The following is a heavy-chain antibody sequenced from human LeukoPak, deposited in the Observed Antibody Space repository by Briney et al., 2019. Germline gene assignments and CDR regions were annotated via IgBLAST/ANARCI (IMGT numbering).Heavy chain of an antibody. V-gene: IGHV4-39*01. J-gene: IGHJ6*02. CDR2: IYYSGST. D-gene: IGHD2-2*02. CDR1: GGSITSYY. CDR3: ASLGYCSSTSCYNRWYYYYYYGMDV. Sequence: SETLSLTCSVSGGSITSYYWGWIRQPPGKGLEWIGSIYYSGSTYYNPSLKSRVTISVDTSKNQFSLKLSSVTAADTAVYYCASLGYCSSTSCYNRWYYYYYYGMDVWGQGTTVTVSS.